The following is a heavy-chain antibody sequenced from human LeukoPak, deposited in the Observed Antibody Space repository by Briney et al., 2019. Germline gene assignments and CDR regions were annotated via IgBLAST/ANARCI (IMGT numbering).Heavy chain of an antibody. CDR2: IYYSGST. D-gene: IGHD2-2*01. J-gene: IGHJ3*02. V-gene: IGHV4-39*07. CDR1: GGSISSSSYY. CDR3: ARVEYQLRKAFDI. Sequence: SETLSLTCTVSGGSISSSSYYWGWIRQPPGKGLEWIGSIYYSGSTYYNPSLKSRVAISVDTSKNQFSLKLSSVTAADTAVYYCARVEYQLRKAFDIWGQGTMVTVSS.